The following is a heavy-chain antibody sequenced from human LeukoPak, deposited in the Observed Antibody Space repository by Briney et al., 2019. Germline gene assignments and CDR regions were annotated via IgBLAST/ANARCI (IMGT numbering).Heavy chain of an antibody. CDR1: GGSISSSSYY. CDR3: ARDILATSIAAPYY. V-gene: IGHV4-39*07. Sequence: SDTLSLTCTVSGGSISSSSYYWGWIRQPPGKGLEWIGSIYDSGSTYYNPSLKSRVTIPVDTSKTKFSLRLSSVNAAATAVYSCARDILATSIAAPYYWGQGTLVTVSS. J-gene: IGHJ4*02. CDR2: IYDSGST. D-gene: IGHD6-13*01.